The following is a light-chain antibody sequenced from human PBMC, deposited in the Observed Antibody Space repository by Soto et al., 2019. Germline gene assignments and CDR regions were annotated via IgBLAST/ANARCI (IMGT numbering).Light chain of an antibody. V-gene: IGKV3-11*01. J-gene: IGKJ5*01. CDR2: DAS. Sequence: EIVLTQSPATLSLSPGERATVSCRASQSVSIYLAWCQQKPGQAPRLLIYDASNRATGIPARFSGSGSGADFTLTISSLEPEDFAVYYCQQRISWPPTFGQGTRLEIK. CDR3: QQRISWPPT. CDR1: QSVSIY.